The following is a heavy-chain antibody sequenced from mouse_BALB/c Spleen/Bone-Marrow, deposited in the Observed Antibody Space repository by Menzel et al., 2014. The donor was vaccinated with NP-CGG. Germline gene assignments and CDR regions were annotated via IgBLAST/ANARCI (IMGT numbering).Heavy chain of an antibody. V-gene: IGHV2-9*02. D-gene: IGHD2-13*01. J-gene: IGHJ4*01. CDR2: IWAGGST. CDR1: GFSLSHYG. CDR3: ARVGDSDYAMDY. Sequence: QVQLKESGPGLVAPSQSLSIPCTVSGFSLSHYGVHWVRQPPGKGLEWLGVIWAGGSTNYISALMSRLTISKDNSKSQVFLKMHSLQTDDTAMYFCARVGDSDYAMDYWGQGTSVTVSS.